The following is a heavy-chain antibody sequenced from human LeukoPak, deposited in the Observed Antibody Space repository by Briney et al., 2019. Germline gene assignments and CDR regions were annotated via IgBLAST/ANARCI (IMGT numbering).Heavy chain of an antibody. CDR3: ARVVGAKFDY. J-gene: IGHJ4*02. V-gene: IGHV4-61*02. D-gene: IGHD1-26*01. CDR1: GGSISSGNYY. Sequence: SETLSLTCTVSGGSISSGNYYYSWIRQPAGKGLEWLGRIYTSGTTNYNPSLKSRVTISVDTSKNQFSLKLSSVTAADTAVYYCARVVGAKFDYWGQGTLVTVSS. CDR2: IYTSGTT.